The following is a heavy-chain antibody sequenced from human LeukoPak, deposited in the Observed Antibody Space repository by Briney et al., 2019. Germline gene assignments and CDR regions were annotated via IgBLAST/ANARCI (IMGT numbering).Heavy chain of an antibody. CDR2: IYHSGST. CDR1: GYSISSSNW. V-gene: IGHV4-28*01. CDR3: ATTLWIGEGFQH. D-gene: IGHD3-10*01. Sequence: TSETLSLTCAVSGYSISSSNWWGWIRQPPGKRLEWIGHIYHSGSTTYNPSLNRRITMSIDTSRNQISLTLSSVTAADTAIYYCATTLWIGEGFQHWGQGTLLTVSS. J-gene: IGHJ1*01.